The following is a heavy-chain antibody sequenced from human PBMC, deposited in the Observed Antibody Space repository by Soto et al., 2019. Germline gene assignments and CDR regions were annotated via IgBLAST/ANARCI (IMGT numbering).Heavy chain of an antibody. J-gene: IGHJ6*03. D-gene: IGHD3-3*01. CDR1: GGTFSSYT. Sequence: SVKVSCKASGGTFSSYTISWVRQAPGQGLEWMGRIIPILGIANYAQKFQGRVTITADNSTSTAYMELSSLRSEDTAVYYCARVSLEWLFLSYYYYYMDVWGKGTTVTVSS. CDR2: IIPILGIA. CDR3: ARVSLEWLFLSYYYYYMDV. V-gene: IGHV1-69*02.